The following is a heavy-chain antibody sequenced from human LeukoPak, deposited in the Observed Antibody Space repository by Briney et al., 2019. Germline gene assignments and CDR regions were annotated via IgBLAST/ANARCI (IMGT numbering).Heavy chain of an antibody. J-gene: IGHJ3*02. Sequence: ASVKVSCKASGYTFTGYYMHWVRQAPGQGLEWMGWINPNSGGTNYAQKFQGRVTMTRDTSISTAYMELSRQRSDDTAVYYCARGYILNDAFDIWGQGTMVTVSS. CDR2: INPNSGGT. CDR3: ARGYILNDAFDI. V-gene: IGHV1-2*02. CDR1: GYTFTGYY. D-gene: IGHD5-12*01.